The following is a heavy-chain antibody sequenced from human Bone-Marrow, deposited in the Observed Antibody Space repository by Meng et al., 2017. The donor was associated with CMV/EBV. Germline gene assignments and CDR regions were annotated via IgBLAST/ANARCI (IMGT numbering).Heavy chain of an antibody. D-gene: IGHD3/OR15-3a*01. J-gene: IGHJ4*02. CDR2: ISLDGSST. V-gene: IGHV3-74*01. CDR3: ARDLWGLGDY. CDR1: GFTFSSYA. Sequence: GESLKISCAASGFTFSSYAMHWVRQAPGKGLVWVSRISLDGSSTNYADSVKGRFTISRDNAKNTVYLQMKSLRVEDTAVYYCARDLWGLGDYWGQGTLVTVSS.